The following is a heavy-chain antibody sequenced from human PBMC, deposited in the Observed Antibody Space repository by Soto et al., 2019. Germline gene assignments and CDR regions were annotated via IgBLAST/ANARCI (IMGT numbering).Heavy chain of an antibody. CDR2: IYWDDDK. CDR1: GFSLSTSEVG. D-gene: IGHD6-13*01. J-gene: IGHJ5*02. V-gene: IGHV2-5*02. Sequence: SGPTLVNPTQTLTLTCTFSGFSLSTSEVGVGWIRQPPGKALELLGIIYWDDDKRYSPLLNKRLTITKDTSKNQVVLTMTNMDPVDTATYYCAHKGAAAGLRGWFDPWGQGTLVTVSS. CDR3: AHKGAAAGLRGWFDP.